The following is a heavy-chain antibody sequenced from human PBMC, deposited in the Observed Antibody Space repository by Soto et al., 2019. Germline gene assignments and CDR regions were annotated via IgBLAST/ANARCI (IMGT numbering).Heavy chain of an antibody. J-gene: IGHJ5*02. CDR2: INAGNGNT. Sequence: GASVKVSCKASRYTFTGYAMHWVRQAPGQRLEWMGWINAGNGNTKYSQKFQGRVTITRDTSASTAYMELSSLRSEDTAVYYCAKGDDDGVHLASWSQGTLVSVSS. CDR3: AKGDDDGVHLAS. CDR1: RYTFTGYA. V-gene: IGHV1-3*01. D-gene: IGHD4-17*01.